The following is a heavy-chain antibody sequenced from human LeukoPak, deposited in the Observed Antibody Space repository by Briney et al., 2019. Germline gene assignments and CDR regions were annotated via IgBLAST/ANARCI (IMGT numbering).Heavy chain of an antibody. J-gene: IGHJ4*02. CDR1: GFTFSSYW. CDR2: IKGDGSI. CDR3: ARARDGYNYLYFDY. D-gene: IGHD5-24*01. V-gene: IGHV3-74*01. Sequence: PGGSLRLSCAASGFTFSSYWMHWVRQAPGKGLVWVSRIKGDGSISYADSVKGRFTISRDNAKNTLYLQMNSLRAEDTAVYYCARARDGYNYLYFDYWGQGSLATVSS.